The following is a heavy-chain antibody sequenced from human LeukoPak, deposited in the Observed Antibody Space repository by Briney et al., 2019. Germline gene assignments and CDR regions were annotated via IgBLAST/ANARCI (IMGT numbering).Heavy chain of an antibody. J-gene: IGHJ4*02. D-gene: IGHD7-27*01. CDR2: IYPRDGST. V-gene: IGHV1-46*01. CDR1: GYTFTSNY. Sequence: ASVKVSCKASGYTFTSNYIHWVRQAPGQGLEWMGMIYPRDGSTSYAQKFQGRVTVTRDTSTSTVHMELSGLRSEDTAVYYCARDALSDWGYYFDYWGQGTLVTVSS. CDR3: ARDALSDWGYYFDY.